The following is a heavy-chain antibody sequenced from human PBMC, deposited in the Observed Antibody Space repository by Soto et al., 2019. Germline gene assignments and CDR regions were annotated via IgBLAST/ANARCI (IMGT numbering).Heavy chain of an antibody. CDR2: IGTDGSST. J-gene: IGHJ4*02. CDR1: GFTFSNYW. CDR3: ASWVGYCSGSTCYSAFDY. V-gene: IGHV3-74*01. Sequence: PGGSLRLSCAASGFTFSNYWMHWVRQAPGKGLMWVSRIGTDGSSTDYADSVKGRFTISRDNAKNMLNLQMNSLRAEDTAVYYCASWVGYCSGSTCYSAFDYWGRGTLVTVSS. D-gene: IGHD2-15*01.